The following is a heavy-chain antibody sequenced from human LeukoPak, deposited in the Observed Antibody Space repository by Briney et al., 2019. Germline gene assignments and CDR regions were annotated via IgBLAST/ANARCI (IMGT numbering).Heavy chain of an antibody. V-gene: IGHV5-51*01. CDR1: GYTFTRCW. CDR2: IYPGDSDT. D-gene: IGHD6-19*01. Sequence: GESLKISCKGSGYTFTRCWIGWVRQMPGKGLEWMGIIYPGDSDTRYSPSFQGQVTISVDESISTAYLKWGSLRASDTAMYYCARGAGMAVAAPNAAFDIWGQGTMVTVSS. CDR3: ARGAGMAVAAPNAAFDI. J-gene: IGHJ3*02.